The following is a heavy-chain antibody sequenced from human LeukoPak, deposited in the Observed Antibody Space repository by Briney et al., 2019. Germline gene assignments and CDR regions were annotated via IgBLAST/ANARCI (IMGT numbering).Heavy chain of an antibody. CDR2: IYYSGST. D-gene: IGHD4-17*01. V-gene: IGHV4-39*02. Sequence: SETLSRTCSVSGGSISSIRSYWAWLRQPPGKGLWWIGTIYYSGSTYYNPSLKSRVTISVDTSKNQFSLRVNSLTAADTAVYYCARDNGDYYSYYYMDVWGKGTTVTISS. CDR3: ARDNGDYYSYYYMDV. CDR1: GGSISSIRSY. J-gene: IGHJ6*03.